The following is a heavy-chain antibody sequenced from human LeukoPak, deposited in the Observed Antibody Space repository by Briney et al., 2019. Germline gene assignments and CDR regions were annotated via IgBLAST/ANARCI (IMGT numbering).Heavy chain of an antibody. J-gene: IGHJ3*01. CDR3: AREPMRGRAGDNAFDF. CDR2: MNPNSGNT. Sequence: ASVKVSCKASGYIFNGYGINWVRQATGQGLEWMGWMNPNSGNTGYAQKFQGRVTMARDTSITTAYMELSGLISEDTAVYYCAREPMRGRAGDNAFDFWGQGTMVTVSS. D-gene: IGHD7-27*01. CDR1: GYIFNGYG. V-gene: IGHV1-8*01.